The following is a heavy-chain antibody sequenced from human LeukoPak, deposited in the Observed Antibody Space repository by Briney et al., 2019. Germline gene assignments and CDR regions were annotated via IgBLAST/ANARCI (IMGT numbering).Heavy chain of an antibody. V-gene: IGHV1-46*01. D-gene: IGHD6-19*01. CDR1: GYTFTSYY. J-gene: IGHJ5*02. CDR2: INLSGGST. CDR3: ARDSSIAVAGNWFDP. Sequence: ASVKVSCKASGYTFTSYYMHWVRQAPGQGLEWMGIINLSGGSTSYAQKFQGRVTMTRDMSTSTVYMELSSLRSEDTAVYYCARDSSIAVAGNWFDPWGQGTLVTVSS.